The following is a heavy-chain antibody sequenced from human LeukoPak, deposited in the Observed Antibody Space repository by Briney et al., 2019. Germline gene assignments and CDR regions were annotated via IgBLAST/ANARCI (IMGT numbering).Heavy chain of an antibody. J-gene: IGHJ3*02. CDR3: AKILIVTTTHDAFDI. D-gene: IGHD5-12*01. Sequence: KPSGTLSLTCAVSGGSISSSNWWSWVRQPPGKGLEWIGEIYHSGSTNYNPSLKSRVTISVDKSKNQFSLKLSSVTAADTAVYYCAKILIVTTTHDAFDIWGQGTMVTVSS. CDR2: IYHSGST. V-gene: IGHV4-4*02. CDR1: GGSISSSNW.